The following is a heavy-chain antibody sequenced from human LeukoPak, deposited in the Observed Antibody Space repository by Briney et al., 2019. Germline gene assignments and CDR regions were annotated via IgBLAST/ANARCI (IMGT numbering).Heavy chain of an antibody. Sequence: SETLSLTCTVSGGSISSSSYYWGWIRQPPGKGLEWIGSIYYSGSTNYNPSLKSRVTISVDTSKNQFSLKLSSVTAADTAVYYCARGQLWPNWFDPWGQGTLVTVSS. CDR2: IYYSGST. CDR3: ARGQLWPNWFDP. J-gene: IGHJ5*02. D-gene: IGHD5-18*01. V-gene: IGHV4-39*07. CDR1: GGSISSSSYY.